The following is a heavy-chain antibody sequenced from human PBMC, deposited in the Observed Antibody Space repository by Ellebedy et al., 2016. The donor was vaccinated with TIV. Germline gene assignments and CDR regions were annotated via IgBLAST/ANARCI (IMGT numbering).Heavy chain of an antibody. Sequence: SETLSLXXTVSGGSISSGDYYWSWIRQPPGKGLEWIGRIYASGSTNYNPSLKSRVTLSVDTYRNQYSLRLNSVTAADTAVYYCANRFCSSSRCSAYHKDVWGKGTTVIVSS. CDR2: IYASGST. V-gene: IGHV4-61*02. D-gene: IGHD2-15*01. J-gene: IGHJ6*03. CDR1: GGSISSGDYY. CDR3: ANRFCSSSRCSAYHKDV.